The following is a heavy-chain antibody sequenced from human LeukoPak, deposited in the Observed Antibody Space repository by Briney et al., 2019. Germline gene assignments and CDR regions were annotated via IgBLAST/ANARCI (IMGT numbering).Heavy chain of an antibody. J-gene: IGHJ4*02. Sequence: GGSLRLSCAASGFTFSSYAVHWVRQAPGKGLEWVAVISYDGSNKYYADSVKGRFTISRDNSKNTLYLQMNSLRAEDTAVYYCARDLGAAAGTPYYFDYWGQGTLVTVSS. CDR2: ISYDGSNK. CDR3: ARDLGAAAGTPYYFDY. CDR1: GFTFSSYA. V-gene: IGHV3-30-3*01. D-gene: IGHD6-13*01.